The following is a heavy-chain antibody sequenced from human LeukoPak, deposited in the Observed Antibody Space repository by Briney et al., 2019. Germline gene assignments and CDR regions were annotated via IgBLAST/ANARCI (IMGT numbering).Heavy chain of an antibody. CDR2: IIPIFGTA. V-gene: IGHV1-69*05. D-gene: IGHD3-22*01. Sequence: ASVKVSCKAFGGTFSSYAISWVRQAPGQGLEWMGGIIPIFGTANYAQKFQGRVTITTDESTSTAYMELSSLRSEDTAVYYCASRGPYYDSSGYLDYWGQGTLVTVSS. CDR3: ASRGPYYDSSGYLDY. CDR1: GGTFSSYA. J-gene: IGHJ4*02.